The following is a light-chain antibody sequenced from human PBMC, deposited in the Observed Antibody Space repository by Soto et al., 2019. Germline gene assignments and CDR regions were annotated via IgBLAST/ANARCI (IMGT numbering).Light chain of an antibody. Sequence: EIVLTQSPGTLSLSPGERATLSCRASQSVSSSYLAWYQQKPGQAPRLLIYGASSRATGIPDRFSGSGSVTVFTLTISGLEPEDYDVYYGQQYGSSTRTFGQGPKVDI. CDR1: QSVSSSY. CDR2: GAS. V-gene: IGKV3-20*01. J-gene: IGKJ1*01. CDR3: QQYGSSTRT.